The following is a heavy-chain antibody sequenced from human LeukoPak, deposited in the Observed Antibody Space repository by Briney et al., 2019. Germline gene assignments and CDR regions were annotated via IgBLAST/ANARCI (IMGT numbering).Heavy chain of an antibody. V-gene: IGHV1-69*06. D-gene: IGHD2-21*01. CDR3: AREPAVIVAGAFDI. CDR2: IIPIFGTA. Sequence: ASVKVSCKASGGTYSSYAISWVRQAPGQGLEWMGGIIPIFGTANYAQKFQGRVTITADKSTSTAYMELSSLRSEDTAVYYCAREPAVIVAGAFDIWGQGTMVTVSS. J-gene: IGHJ3*02. CDR1: GGTYSSYA.